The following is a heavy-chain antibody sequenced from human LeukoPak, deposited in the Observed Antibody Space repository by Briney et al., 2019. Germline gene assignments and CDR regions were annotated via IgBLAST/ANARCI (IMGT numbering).Heavy chain of an antibody. CDR2: IYYSGST. V-gene: IGHV4-39*01. CDR1: GGSISSSSYY. CDR3: ARGGWRFYFDY. Sequence: SETLSLTCTVSGGSISSSSYYWGWIRQPPGKGLEWIGSIYYSGSTYYNPSLKSRVTISVDTSKNQFSLKLSSVTAADTAVYYCARGGWRFYFDYWGQGTLVTVSS. J-gene: IGHJ4*02. D-gene: IGHD3-16*01.